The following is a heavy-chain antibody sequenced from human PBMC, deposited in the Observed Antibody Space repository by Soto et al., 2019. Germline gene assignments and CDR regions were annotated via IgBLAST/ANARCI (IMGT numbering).Heavy chain of an antibody. V-gene: IGHV3-33*01. Sequence: QVQLVESGGGVVQPGRSLRLSCAAPGFTFSSYGMHWVRQAPGKGLEWEAGIWYDGINKNYADNVKGRFTISRDNSKNPLYLQMNSLRAEDTAVYFCAREYSSDFKVMDYWGQGTLVTVSS. D-gene: IGHD6-19*01. CDR3: AREYSSDFKVMDY. J-gene: IGHJ4*02. CDR2: IWYDGINK. CDR1: GFTFSSYG.